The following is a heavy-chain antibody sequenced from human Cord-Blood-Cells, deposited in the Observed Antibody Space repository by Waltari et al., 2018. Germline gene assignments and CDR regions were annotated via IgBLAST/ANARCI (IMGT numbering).Heavy chain of an antibody. V-gene: IGHV3-23*01. CDR2: ISGSGGST. Sequence: EVQLLESGGGLVQPGGSLRLSCAASGFTFSSYALSWVRQAPGKGLEWVSAISGSGGSTYYADSVKGRFTISRDNSKNTLYLQMNSLRAEDTAVYYCAKDRSYYYGSGSYDYWGQGTLVTVSS. J-gene: IGHJ4*02. CDR1: GFTFSSYA. D-gene: IGHD3-10*01. CDR3: AKDRSYYYGSGSYDY.